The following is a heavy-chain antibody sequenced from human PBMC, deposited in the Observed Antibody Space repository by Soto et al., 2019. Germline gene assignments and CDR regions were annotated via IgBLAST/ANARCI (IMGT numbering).Heavy chain of an antibody. CDR3: ARGRYGDY. CDR2: ISAHNGNT. J-gene: IGHJ4*02. V-gene: IGHV1-18*01. Sequence: QVHLVQSGAEVKKPGASGKVSCKPSGYTFTSYGITWVRQAPGQGLEWMGWISAHNGNTDYAPKLQGRVIVTRDTSTSTAYMELRSLISDDTAVYYCARGRYGDYWGQGALVTVSS. D-gene: IGHD1-1*01. CDR1: GYTFTSYG.